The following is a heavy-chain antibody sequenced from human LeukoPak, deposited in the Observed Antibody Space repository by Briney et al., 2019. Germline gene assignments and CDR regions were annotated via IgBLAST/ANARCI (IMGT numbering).Heavy chain of an antibody. CDR3: AKSYKSGSYYLYFDY. Sequence: GGSLRLSCAASGFTFSSYGMHWVRQAPGKGLEWVAVISYDGSNKYYADSVKGRFTISRDNSKNTLYLQMNSLRAEDTAVYYCAKSYKSGSYYLYFDYWGQGTLVTVSS. CDR1: GFTFSSYG. CDR2: ISYDGSNK. D-gene: IGHD3-10*01. V-gene: IGHV3-30*18. J-gene: IGHJ4*02.